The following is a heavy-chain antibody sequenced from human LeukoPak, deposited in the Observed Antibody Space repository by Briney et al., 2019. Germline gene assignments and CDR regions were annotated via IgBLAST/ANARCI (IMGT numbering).Heavy chain of an antibody. CDR1: GYSFTSYG. CDR2: ISAYNGNT. V-gene: IGHV1-18*01. J-gene: IGHJ4*02. D-gene: IGHD3-22*01. CDR3: ARQLGDYYDSSGYFDY. Sequence: GESLKISCKGSGYSFTSYGISWVRQAPGQGLEWMGWISAYNGNTNYAQKLQGRVTMTTDTSTSTAYMELRSLRSDDTAVYYCARQLGDYYDSSGYFDYWGQGTLVTVSS.